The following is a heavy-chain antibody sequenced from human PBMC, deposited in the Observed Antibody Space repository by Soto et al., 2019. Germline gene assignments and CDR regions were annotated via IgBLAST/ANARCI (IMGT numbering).Heavy chain of an antibody. CDR1: GFTFSSHA. CDR2: IWNAGNNK. Sequence: QVQLVESGGGVVQPGRSLRLSCAASGFTFSSHAMNWVRQAPGKGLGWVALIWNAGNNKYYADAGSVKGRFTISRDNSRNTLYLEMNSVRADDTGVYYCARGPDYSNFGYFDYWGQGTLVTVSS. CDR3: ARGPDYSNFGYFDY. V-gene: IGHV3-33*01. D-gene: IGHD4-4*01. J-gene: IGHJ4*02.